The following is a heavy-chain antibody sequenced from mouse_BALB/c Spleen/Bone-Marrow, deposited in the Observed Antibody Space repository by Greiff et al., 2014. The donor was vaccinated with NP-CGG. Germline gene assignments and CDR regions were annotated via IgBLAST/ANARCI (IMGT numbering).Heavy chain of an antibody. CDR1: GFNIKDTY. CDR2: IDPANGNT. CDR3: ASYYYGHYFDY. D-gene: IGHD1-1*01. Sequence: QLKESGAELVKPGASVKLSCTASGFNIKDTYMHWVKQRPEQGLEWIGRIDPANGNTKYDPKFQGKATITADTSSNTAYLQLSSLTSEDTAVYYCASYYYGHYFDYWGQGTTLTVSS. J-gene: IGHJ2*01. V-gene: IGHV14-3*02.